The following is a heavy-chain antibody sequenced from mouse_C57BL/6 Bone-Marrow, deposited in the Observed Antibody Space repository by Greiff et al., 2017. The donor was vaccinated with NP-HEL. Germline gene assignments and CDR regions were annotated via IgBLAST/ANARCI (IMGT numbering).Heavy chain of an antibody. CDR2: ISSGSSTI. CDR1: GFTFSDYG. Sequence: EVKLMESGGGLVKPGGSLKLSCAASGFTFSDYGMHWVRQAPEKGLEWVAYISSGSSTIYYVDTVKGRFTISRDNAKNTLFLQMTSLRAEDTAMYYCARGGGYFDYWGQGTTLTVSS. V-gene: IGHV5-17*01. J-gene: IGHJ2*01. CDR3: ARGGGYFDY.